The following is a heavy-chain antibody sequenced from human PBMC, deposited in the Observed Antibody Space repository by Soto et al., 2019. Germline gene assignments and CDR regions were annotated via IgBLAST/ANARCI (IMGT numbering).Heavy chain of an antibody. CDR1: GGSIKSDYY. Sequence: PSETLSLTCTVSGGSIKSDYYWAWVRQFPGGGLQWMGYKYYSGATDSDPSLERRVSFSVDMSKNQFSLNLTSVTVADTAVYYCARGRPNYFYYGLDVWGQGIPSTVSS. V-gene: IGHV4-30-4*01. J-gene: IGHJ6*02. CDR3: ARGRPNYFYYGLDV. CDR2: KYYSGAT.